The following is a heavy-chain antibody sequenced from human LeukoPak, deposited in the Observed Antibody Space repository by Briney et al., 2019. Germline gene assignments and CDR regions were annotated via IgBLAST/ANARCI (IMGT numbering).Heavy chain of an antibody. D-gene: IGHD2-8*01. Sequence: PGGSRRLSCAASVFTFIIYAMDWVRQAPGKGRDWVSAFTGSGGITYYADSVKGSFTISSETSKRTVNLQMNSLRNEDTAVSYCAKGGPDALNYYYPMAVWGQGPTVIVSS. V-gene: IGHV3-23*01. J-gene: IGHJ6*02. CDR3: AKGGPDALNYYYPMAV. CDR2: FTGSGGIT. CDR1: VFTFIIYA.